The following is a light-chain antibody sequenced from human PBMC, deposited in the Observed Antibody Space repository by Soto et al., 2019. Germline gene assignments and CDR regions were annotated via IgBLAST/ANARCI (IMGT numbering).Light chain of an antibody. V-gene: IGKV1-9*01. CDR1: QGISSY. Sequence: DIQLTQSPPFLSASVGDRVTITCRASQGISSYLAWYQQKPGKAPKLLIYAASTLQSGVPSRFSGSGSGTQFTLTISSLQPEDFATYYCQQLTFGGGTKVEMK. CDR3: QQLT. CDR2: AAS. J-gene: IGKJ4*01.